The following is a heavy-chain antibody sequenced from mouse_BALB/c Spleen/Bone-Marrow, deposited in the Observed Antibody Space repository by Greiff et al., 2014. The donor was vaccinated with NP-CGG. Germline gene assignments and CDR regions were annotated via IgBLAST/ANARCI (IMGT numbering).Heavy chain of an antibody. V-gene: IGHV2-4-1*01. Sequence: VQLQQSGPGLVQPSQSLSITCTVSGFSLTSYGVHWVRQSPGKGLEWLGVVWSGGSTDYNAAFISRLSISKDNSKSQVFFKMNSLQADDTAIYYCARNEGLREDYAMDYWGQGTSVTVSS. J-gene: IGHJ4*01. CDR1: GFSLTSYG. CDR2: VWSGGST. D-gene: IGHD2-4*01. CDR3: ARNEGLREDYAMDY.